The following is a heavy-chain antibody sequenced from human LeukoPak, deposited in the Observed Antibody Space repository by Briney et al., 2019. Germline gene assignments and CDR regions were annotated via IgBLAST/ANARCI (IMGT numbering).Heavy chain of an antibody. J-gene: IGHJ4*02. CDR3: ARLSGYSSGWYVPDY. CDR1: GGSISSYY. Sequence: SETLSLTCTVSGGSISSYYWSWIRQPPGKGLEWIGYIYTSGSTTYNPSLRSRVAISVDTSKNQFSLKLSSVTAADTAVYYCARLSGYSSGWYVPDYWGQGTLVTVSS. CDR2: IYTSGST. D-gene: IGHD6-19*01. V-gene: IGHV4-4*09.